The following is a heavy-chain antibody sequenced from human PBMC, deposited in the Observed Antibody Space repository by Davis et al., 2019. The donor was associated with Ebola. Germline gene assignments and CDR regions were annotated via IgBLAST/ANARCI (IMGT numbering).Heavy chain of an antibody. J-gene: IGHJ5*02. D-gene: IGHD5-12*01. V-gene: IGHV4-34*01. CDR2: INHSGST. Sequence: SETLSLTCAVYGGSFSDYYWSWIRQPPGKGLEWIGEINHSGSTNYNPSLKSRVTISVDTSKNQFSLKLSSVTAADTAVYYCARAQGRYSGYVDPWGQGTLVTVSS. CDR1: GGSFSDYY. CDR3: ARAQGRYSGYVDP.